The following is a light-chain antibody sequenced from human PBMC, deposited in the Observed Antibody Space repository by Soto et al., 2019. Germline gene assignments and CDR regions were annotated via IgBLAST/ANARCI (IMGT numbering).Light chain of an antibody. CDR3: QQSSNWLT. Sequence: EIVLTQSPATLSLSPGERATLSCRASQSLSSYLAWYQQKPGQAPRLLIYDASNRATGIPARFSGSGSGTDLTLTISRLENEDFEVYYCQQSSNWLTFGGGTKVDIK. V-gene: IGKV3-11*01. CDR2: DAS. CDR1: QSLSSY. J-gene: IGKJ4*01.